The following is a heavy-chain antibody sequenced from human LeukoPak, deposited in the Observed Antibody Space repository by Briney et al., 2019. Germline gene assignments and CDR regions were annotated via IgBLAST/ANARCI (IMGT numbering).Heavy chain of an antibody. CDR3: AKDPTHYYDSSSDY. Sequence: GGSLRLSCAASEFIFYSYAMSWVRQAPGKGLEWVSGINSRGDSTYYADPVKGRFTISRDNSKNTLYLQMNSLRAEDTAVYYCAKDPTHYYDSSSDYWGQGTLVTVSS. CDR1: EFIFYSYA. V-gene: IGHV3-23*01. CDR2: INSRGDST. D-gene: IGHD3-22*01. J-gene: IGHJ4*02.